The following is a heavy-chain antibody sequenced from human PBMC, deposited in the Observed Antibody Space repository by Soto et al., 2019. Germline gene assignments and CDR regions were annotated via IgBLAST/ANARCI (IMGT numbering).Heavy chain of an antibody. J-gene: IGHJ6*03. D-gene: IGHD7-27*01. Sequence: GASVKVSCKASGYTFTSYDINWVRQATGQGLEWMGWMNPNSGNTGYAQKFQGRVTMTRNTSISTAYMELSSLRSEDTAVYYCARAGVGSPVYYYYYYMDVWGKGTTVTVSS. CDR2: MNPNSGNT. CDR1: GYTFTSYD. V-gene: IGHV1-8*01. CDR3: ARAGVGSPVYYYYYYMDV.